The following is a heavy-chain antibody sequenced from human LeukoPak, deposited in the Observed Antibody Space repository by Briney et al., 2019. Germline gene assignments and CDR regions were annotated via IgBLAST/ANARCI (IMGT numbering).Heavy chain of an antibody. CDR1: GFTFSSYA. CDR2: ISGSGGST. CDR3: ARSGYSSYYYYGMDV. J-gene: IGHJ6*02. V-gene: IGHV3-23*01. D-gene: IGHD5-18*01. Sequence: TGGSLRLSCAASGFTFSSYATSWVRQAPGKGLEWVSAISGSGGSTYYADSVKGRFTISRDNSKNTLYLQMNSLRAEDTAVYYCARSGYSSYYYYGMDVWGQGTTVTVSS.